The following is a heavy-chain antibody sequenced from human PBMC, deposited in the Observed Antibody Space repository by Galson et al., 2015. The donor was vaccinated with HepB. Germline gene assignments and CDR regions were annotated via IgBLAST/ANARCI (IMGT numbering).Heavy chain of an antibody. D-gene: IGHD7-27*01. Sequence: SVKVSCKASGDTLTSYSIGWLRQAPGQGLEWMGRIIAVLDLPEYAQKFQGRVTITADRSTGTAYMELSSLRSDDPAVDFCARWGMDAFDVWGQGPKVTVSS. J-gene: IGHJ3*01. CDR2: IIAVLDLP. V-gene: IGHV1-69*02. CDR1: GDTLTSYS. CDR3: ARWGMDAFDV.